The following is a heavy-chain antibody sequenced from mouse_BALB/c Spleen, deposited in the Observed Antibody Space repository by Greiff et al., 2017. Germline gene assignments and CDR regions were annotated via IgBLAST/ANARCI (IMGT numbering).Heavy chain of an antibody. V-gene: IGHV1-87*01. CDR3: ARDGNYAMDD. CDR2: IYPGDGDT. Sequence: QVHVKQSGAELARPGASVKLSCKASGYTFTSYWMPWVKQRPGQGLEWIGAIYPGDGDTRYTQKFKGKATLTADKSSSTAYMQLSSLASEDSAVYYCARDGNYAMDDWGKGTSGT. CDR1: GYTFTSYW. D-gene: IGHD2-1*01. J-gene: IGHJ4*01.